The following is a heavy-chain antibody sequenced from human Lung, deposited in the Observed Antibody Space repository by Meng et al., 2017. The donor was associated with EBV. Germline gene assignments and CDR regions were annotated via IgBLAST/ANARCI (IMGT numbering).Heavy chain of an antibody. J-gene: IGHJ4*02. V-gene: IGHV3-30*18. CDR1: GFTFSSYG. Sequence: QVQLVGAGGGVVQPGRCLRLSCAASGFTFSSYGMHWVRQAPGKGLEWVAVISYDGSNKNYVDSVKGRFTISRDNSKNTLYLQMNSLRAEDTAVYYCAKDMDYWGQGTLVTVSS. CDR3: AKDMDY. CDR2: ISYDGSNK.